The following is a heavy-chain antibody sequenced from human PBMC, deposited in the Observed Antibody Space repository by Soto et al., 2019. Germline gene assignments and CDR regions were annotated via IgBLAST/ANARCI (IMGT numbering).Heavy chain of an antibody. V-gene: IGHV3-7*05. D-gene: IGHD3-3*01. J-gene: IGHJ4*02. CDR1: GFTFSSYW. Sequence: GGSLRLSCAASGFTFSSYWMSWVRQAPGKGLEWVANIKQDGSEKYYVDSVKGRFTISRDNAKNSLYLQMNSLRAEDTAVYYCARDDFWSGYLRVNYFDYWGQGTLVTVSS. CDR2: IKQDGSEK. CDR3: ARDDFWSGYLRVNYFDY.